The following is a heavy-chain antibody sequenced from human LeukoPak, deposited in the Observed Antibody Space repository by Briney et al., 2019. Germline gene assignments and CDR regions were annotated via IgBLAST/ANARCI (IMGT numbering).Heavy chain of an antibody. CDR3: ARAGGSYYGIAFDI. Sequence: GGSLRLSCAASGFTLSDYWMGWVRQAPGKGLEWVANIKQDGSEKYYVDSVKGRFTISRDNAKNSLYLQMNSLRAEDTAVYYCARAGGSYYGIAFDIWGQGTMVTVSS. D-gene: IGHD1-26*01. CDR2: IKQDGSEK. CDR1: GFTLSDYW. V-gene: IGHV3-7*01. J-gene: IGHJ3*02.